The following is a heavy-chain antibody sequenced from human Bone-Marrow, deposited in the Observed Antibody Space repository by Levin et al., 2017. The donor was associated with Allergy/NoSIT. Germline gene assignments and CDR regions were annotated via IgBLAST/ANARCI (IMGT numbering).Heavy chain of an antibody. CDR2: ISPDSGGT. CDR1: GYTFTDYY. Sequence: ASVKVSCKASGYTFTDYYIHWVRQAPGQGLEWMGWISPDSGGTNYVRKFQGRVTLTRDTSISTAYMELSGLRSDDTAVYYCTRVRVFIPPYCNTGNCYGLDYWGQGTLVTVSS. CDR3: TRVRVFIPPYCNTGNCYGLDY. D-gene: IGHD2-21*02. V-gene: IGHV1-2*02. J-gene: IGHJ4*02.